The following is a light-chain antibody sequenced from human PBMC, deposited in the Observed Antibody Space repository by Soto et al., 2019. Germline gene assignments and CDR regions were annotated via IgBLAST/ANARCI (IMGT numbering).Light chain of an antibody. V-gene: IGKV1-5*01. CDR3: QHYDSSPPYT. CDR1: QSISSW. CDR2: DAS. J-gene: IGKJ2*01. Sequence: DIQMTQSPSTLSASVGDRVTITCRASQSISSWLAWYQQKPGKAPKLLIYDASSLESGVPSRFSGSGSGTDFTLTISRLEPEDSAVYYCQHYDSSPPYTFGQGTKLEIK.